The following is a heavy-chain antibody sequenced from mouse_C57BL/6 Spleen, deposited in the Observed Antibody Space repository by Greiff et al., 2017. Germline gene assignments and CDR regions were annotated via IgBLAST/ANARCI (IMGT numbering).Heavy chain of an antibody. J-gene: IGHJ2*01. D-gene: IGHD2-5*01. CDR1: GYTFTSYW. CDR3: AREAYSNYY. CDR2: IHPNSGST. V-gene: IGHV1-64*01. Sequence: QVHVKQPGAELVKPGASVKLSCKASGYTFTSYWMHWVKQRPGQGLEWIGMIHPNSGSTNYNEKFKSKATLTVDKSSSTAYMQLSSLTSEDSAVYYCAREAYSNYYWGQGTTLTVSS.